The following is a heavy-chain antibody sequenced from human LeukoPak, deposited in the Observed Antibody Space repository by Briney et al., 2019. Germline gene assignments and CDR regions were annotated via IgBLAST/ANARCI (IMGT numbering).Heavy chain of an antibody. V-gene: IGHV4-59*12. CDR2: IYYSGST. CDR1: GGSISSYY. D-gene: IGHD6-19*01. Sequence: PSETLSLTCTVSGGSISSYYWSWIRQPPGKGLEWIGYIYYSGSTNYNPSLKSRVTISVDTSKNQFSLKLSSVTAADTAVYYCARQWQLELPPTPPLGHGMDAWGQGTTVTVSS. CDR3: ARQWQLELPPTPPLGHGMDA. J-gene: IGHJ6*02.